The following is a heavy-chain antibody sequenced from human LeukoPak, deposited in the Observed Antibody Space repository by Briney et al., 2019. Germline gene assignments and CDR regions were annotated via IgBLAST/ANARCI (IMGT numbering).Heavy chain of an antibody. J-gene: IGHJ4*02. Sequence: GGSLRLSCSASGFTFSRYAMHWVRQAPGKGLEYVSGINDNGGRTHYGDSVKGRFSISRDNSKNTLHLQMSTLRAEDTALYYCVKGVGGSYAFDYWGQGILVTVAS. V-gene: IGHV3-64D*09. CDR2: INDNGGRT. D-gene: IGHD1-26*01. CDR1: GFTFSRYA. CDR3: VKGVGGSYAFDY.